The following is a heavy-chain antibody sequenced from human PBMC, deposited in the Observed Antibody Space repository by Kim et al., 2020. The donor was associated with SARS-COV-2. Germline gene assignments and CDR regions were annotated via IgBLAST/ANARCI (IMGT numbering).Heavy chain of an antibody. V-gene: IGHV3-30*18. Sequence: GGSLRLSCAASGFTFSSYGMHWVRQAPGKGLEWVAVISYDGSNKYYADSVKGRFTISRDNSKNTLYLQMNSLRAEDTAVYYCAKPWARDVFAGFDYWGQGTLVTVSS. CDR1: GFTFSSYG. CDR3: AKPWARDVFAGFDY. CDR2: ISYDGSNK. D-gene: IGHD3-16*01. J-gene: IGHJ4*02.